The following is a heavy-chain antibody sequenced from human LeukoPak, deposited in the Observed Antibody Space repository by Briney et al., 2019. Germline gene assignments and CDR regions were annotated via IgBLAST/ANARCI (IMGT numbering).Heavy chain of an antibody. CDR2: IYYGENT. Sequence: SETLSLTCTVSGGSISSGPYYWGWIRQPPGKGLEWIGNIYYGENTYYNPSLKSRVTISVDTSKNQFSLKLSSVTAADTAVYYCARRDVWGSHPPLDYWGQGTLVTVSS. CDR3: ARRDVWGSHPPLDY. J-gene: IGHJ4*02. CDR1: GGSISSGPYY. D-gene: IGHD3-16*02. V-gene: IGHV4-39*07.